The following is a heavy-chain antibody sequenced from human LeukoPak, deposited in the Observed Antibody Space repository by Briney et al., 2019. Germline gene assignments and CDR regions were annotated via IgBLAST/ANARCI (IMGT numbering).Heavy chain of an antibody. J-gene: IGHJ4*02. D-gene: IGHD6-13*01. CDR3: ARDHEGIAAALDY. Sequence: PGGSLRLSCAASGFTFSSYSMTWVRQAPGKGLEWVSSISSSSSYIYYADSVKGRFTISRDNAKNSLYLQMNSLRAEDTAVYYCARDHEGIAAALDYWGQGTLVTVSS. V-gene: IGHV3-21*01. CDR2: ISSSSSYI. CDR1: GFTFSSYS.